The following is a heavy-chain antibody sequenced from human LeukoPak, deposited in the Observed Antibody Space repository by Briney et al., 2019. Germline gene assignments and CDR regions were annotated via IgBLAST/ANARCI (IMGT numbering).Heavy chain of an antibody. CDR2: INTDGSST. Sequence: GGSLRLSCAVSGFTFSSYWMHWVRQAPGKGLVWVSRINTDGSSTSYADSVKGRFTISRDNAKNTLYLQMNSLRAEDTAVYYCARYAPQWTAFDYWGQGTLVTVSS. J-gene: IGHJ4*02. V-gene: IGHV3-74*01. CDR1: GFTFSSYW. CDR3: ARYAPQWTAFDY. D-gene: IGHD6-19*01.